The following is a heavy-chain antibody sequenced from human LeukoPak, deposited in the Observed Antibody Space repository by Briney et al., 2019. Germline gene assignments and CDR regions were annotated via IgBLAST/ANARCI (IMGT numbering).Heavy chain of an antibody. J-gene: IGHJ6*02. V-gene: IGHV1-18*01. CDR3: ARDDYGDSHYYYYYGMDV. CDR1: GYTFTSYG. Sequence: ASVKVSCKTSGYTFTSYGVSWVRQAPGQGLEWMGWISAYNGDTNYAQSLQGRVTMTTDTSTNTAYMELRSLKSDDTGIYYCARDDYGDSHYYYYYGMDVWGQGTTVTVSS. D-gene: IGHD4-17*01. CDR2: ISAYNGDT.